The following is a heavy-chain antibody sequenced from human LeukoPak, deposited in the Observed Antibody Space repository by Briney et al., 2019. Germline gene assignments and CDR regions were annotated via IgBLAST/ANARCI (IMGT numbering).Heavy chain of an antibody. CDR2: ISSSSSTI. CDR3: ARDSGYSGLVWDYYYMDV. CDR1: GFTFSSYS. Sequence: GGCLRLSCAASGFTFSSYSMNWVRQAPGKGREWVSYISSSSSTIYYADSVTGRVTISRDNAKKSLYLQMNTLRAEDTAVYYCARDSGYSGLVWDYYYMDVWGKGTTVTVSS. D-gene: IGHD6-13*01. J-gene: IGHJ6*03. V-gene: IGHV3-48*01.